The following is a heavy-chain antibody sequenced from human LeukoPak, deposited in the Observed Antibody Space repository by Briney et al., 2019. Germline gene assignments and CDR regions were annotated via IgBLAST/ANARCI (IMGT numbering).Heavy chain of an antibody. V-gene: IGHV3-23*01. CDR3: ARGRGSGWYRGTVFDY. J-gene: IGHJ4*02. CDR2: ISGSGGST. Sequence: SLRLSCAASGFTFDDYAMHWVRQAPGKGLEWVSAISGSGGSTYYADSVKGRFTISRDNSKNTLYLQMNSLRAEDTAVYYCARGRGSGWYRGTVFDYWGQGTLVTVSS. D-gene: IGHD6-13*01. CDR1: GFTFDDYA.